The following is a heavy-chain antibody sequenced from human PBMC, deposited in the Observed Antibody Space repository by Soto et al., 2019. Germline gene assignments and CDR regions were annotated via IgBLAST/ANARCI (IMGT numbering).Heavy chain of an antibody. D-gene: IGHD3-3*01. V-gene: IGHV3-23*01. CDR2: ISGSGGST. CDR1: GFTFSSYA. Sequence: TGGSLRLSCAASGFTFSSYAMSWVRQAPGKGLEWVSAISGSGGSTYYADSVKGRFTISRDNSKNTLYLQMNSLRAEDTAVYYCAKDPAYYDFWSGKGYYYMDVWGKGTTVIVSS. J-gene: IGHJ6*03. CDR3: AKDPAYYDFWSGKGYYYMDV.